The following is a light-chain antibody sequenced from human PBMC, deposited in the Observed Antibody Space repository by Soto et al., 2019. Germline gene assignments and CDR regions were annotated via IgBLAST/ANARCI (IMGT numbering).Light chain of an antibody. V-gene: IGLV2-14*01. CDR1: SSDVGGYSH. CDR3: SSYSSSSTLV. J-gene: IGLJ1*01. CDR2: EVS. Sequence: QSVLTQPASVSGSPGQSITISCTGTSSDVGGYSHVSWFQQHPGKAPKLMISEVSNRPSGVSNRFSASKSGNTASLTISGLQSEDEATYYCSSYSSSSTLVFGTGTKVTVL.